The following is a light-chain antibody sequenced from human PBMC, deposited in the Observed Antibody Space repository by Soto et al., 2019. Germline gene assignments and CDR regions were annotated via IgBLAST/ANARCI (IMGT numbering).Light chain of an antibody. V-gene: IGLV2-14*01. CDR2: EVS. J-gene: IGLJ3*02. CDR1: SSDVGGYNY. CDR3: QSYDGSLSGVM. Sequence: QSVLTQPASVSGSPGQSITISCTGTSSDVGGYNYVSWYQQHPGKAPKLMIYEVSNRPSGVSNRFSGSKSGNTASLTISGLQAEDEGDYYCQSYDGSLSGVMFGGGTKLTVL.